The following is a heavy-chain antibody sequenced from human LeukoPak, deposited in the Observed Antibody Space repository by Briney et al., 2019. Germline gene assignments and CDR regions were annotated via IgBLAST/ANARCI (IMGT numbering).Heavy chain of an antibody. V-gene: IGHV3-21*01. CDR3: ASGGNSSSWYYYYYYYMDV. CDR2: ISGSSSDI. CDR1: GFTFSSYA. J-gene: IGHJ6*03. Sequence: GGSLRLSCAASGFTFSSYAMGWVRQAPGKGLEWVSSISGSSSDIYYADSVKGRFTISRDNAKNSLYLQMNSLRAEDTAVYYCASGGNSSSWYYYYYYYMDVWGKGTTVTISS. D-gene: IGHD6-13*01.